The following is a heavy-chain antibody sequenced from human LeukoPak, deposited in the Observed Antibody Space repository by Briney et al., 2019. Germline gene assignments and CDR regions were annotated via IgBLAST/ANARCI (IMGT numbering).Heavy chain of an antibody. Sequence: SQTLSLTCAVSGGSISSGGYSWSWIRQPPGKGLEWIGYIYHSGSTYYNPSLKSRVTISVDRSKNQFSLKLSSVPAADTAVYYCARGGRGGYDYTPRRTGDWYFDLWGRGTLVTVSS. CDR3: ARGGRGGYDYTPRRTGDWYFDL. J-gene: IGHJ2*01. D-gene: IGHD5-12*01. CDR1: GGSISSGGYS. V-gene: IGHV4-30-2*01. CDR2: IYHSGST.